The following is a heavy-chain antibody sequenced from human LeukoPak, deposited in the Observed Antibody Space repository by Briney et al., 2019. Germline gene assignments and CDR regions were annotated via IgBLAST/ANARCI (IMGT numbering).Heavy chain of an antibody. CDR1: GFTFSNFV. D-gene: IGHD3-10*01. CDR2: ISYDGNKK. J-gene: IGHJ3*02. Sequence: GGSLRLSCTASGFTFSNFVMHWVRQPPGKGLQWVTEISYDGNKKTYVDSVKGRFTISRDNSKNTLYLQMNSLRDEDTAVYYCARGAQKILSFGEYPSDAFDIWGQGTMVSVSS. V-gene: IGHV3-30-3*01. CDR3: ARGAQKILSFGEYPSDAFDI.